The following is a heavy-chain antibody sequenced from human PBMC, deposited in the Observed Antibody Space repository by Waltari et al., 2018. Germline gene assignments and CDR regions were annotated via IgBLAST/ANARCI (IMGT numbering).Heavy chain of an antibody. D-gene: IGHD3-16*01. Sequence: QVQLVESGGGVVQPGRSLRLSCAASGFPFSSYGMHWVRQAPGKGLEWVAGIWYEGSNKSYSDSGKGRFTISRDNSKNTLYLQMNSRRAEDTAVYYCAREIPNWGSDAFDIWGQGTMVTVSS. CDR1: GFPFSSYG. J-gene: IGHJ3*02. CDR2: IWYEGSNK. V-gene: IGHV3-33*01. CDR3: AREIPNWGSDAFDI.